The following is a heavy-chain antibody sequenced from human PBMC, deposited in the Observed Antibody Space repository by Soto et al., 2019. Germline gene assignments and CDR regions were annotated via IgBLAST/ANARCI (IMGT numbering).Heavy chain of an antibody. CDR1: GGSISSYY. CDR2: IYYSGST. V-gene: IGHV4-59*08. CDR3: ARGIGYDFWSGYCAFDI. D-gene: IGHD3-3*01. J-gene: IGHJ3*02. Sequence: KTSETLSLTCTVSGGSISSYYWSWIRQPPGKGLEWIGYIYYSGSTNYNPSLKSRVTISVDTSKNQFSLKLSSVTAADTAVYYCARGIGYDFWSGYCAFDIWGQGTMVTVSS.